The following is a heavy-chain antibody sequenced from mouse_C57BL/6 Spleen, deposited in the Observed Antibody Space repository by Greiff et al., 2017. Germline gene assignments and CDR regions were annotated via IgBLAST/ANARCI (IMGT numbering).Heavy chain of an antibody. CDR2: IDPSDSYT. J-gene: IGHJ4*01. CDR3: ARDYVNAMDY. Sequence: QVQLQQPGAELVKPGASVKLSCKASGYTFTSYWMQWVKPRPGQGLEWIGEIDPSDSYTNYNQKFKGKATLTVDTSSSTAYMQLSSLTSEDSAVYYCARDYVNAMDYWGQGTSVTVSS. CDR1: GYTFTSYW. D-gene: IGHD1-1*01. V-gene: IGHV1-50*01.